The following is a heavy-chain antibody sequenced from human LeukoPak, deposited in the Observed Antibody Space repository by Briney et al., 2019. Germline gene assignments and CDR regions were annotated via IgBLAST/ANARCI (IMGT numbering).Heavy chain of an antibody. Sequence: GGSLRLSCAVSGFTVSDNYMSWVRQAPGKGLEWVSLIYSGDTTLYADSVKGRFTISRDISKNTLYLQMNSLRAEGTAVYYCAKDFMDAFGELVVDWFDPWGQGTLVTVSS. CDR3: AKDFMDAFGELVVDWFDP. D-gene: IGHD3-10*01. CDR2: IYSGDTT. CDR1: GFTVSDNY. J-gene: IGHJ5*02. V-gene: IGHV3-53*01.